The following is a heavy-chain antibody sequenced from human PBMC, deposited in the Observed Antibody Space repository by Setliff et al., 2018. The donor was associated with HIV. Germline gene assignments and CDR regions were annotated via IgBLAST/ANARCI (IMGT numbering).Heavy chain of an antibody. V-gene: IGHV3-7*03. Sequence: GGSLRLSCAASGSTFSKFWMNWVRQAPGKGLEWVVNMNAEGTVKRYVDFAKGRFTISRDNTQNSLYLQMNSLTAEDTAMYYCVAWGTGNFWGQGTLVTVSS. CDR2: MNAEGTVK. CDR1: GSTFSKFW. J-gene: IGHJ4*02. D-gene: IGHD7-27*01. CDR3: VAWGTGNF.